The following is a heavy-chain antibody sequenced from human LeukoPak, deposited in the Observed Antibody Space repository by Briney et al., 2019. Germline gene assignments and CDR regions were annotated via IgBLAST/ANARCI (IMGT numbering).Heavy chain of an antibody. D-gene: IGHD3-22*01. V-gene: IGHV4-31*03. Sequence: RSSETLSLTCTVSGGSISSGGYYWSWIRQHPGKGLEWIGYIYYSGSTYYNPSLKSRVTISVDTSKNQFSLKLSSVTAADTAVYYCARERPYYYDSSGYYYFDYWGQGTLVTVSS. CDR2: IYYSGST. CDR1: GGSISSGGYY. CDR3: ARERPYYYDSSGYYYFDY. J-gene: IGHJ4*02.